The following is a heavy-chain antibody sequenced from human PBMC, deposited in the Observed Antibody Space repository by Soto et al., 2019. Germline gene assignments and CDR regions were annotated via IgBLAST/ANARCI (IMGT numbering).Heavy chain of an antibody. J-gene: IGHJ3*02. Sequence: ASVKVSCKASGGTFSSYAISWARQAPGQGLEWMGGIIPIFGTANYAQRFQGRVTITADESTSTAYMELSSLRSEDTAVYYCARDIVVVVAAGENAFDIWGQGTMVTVSS. CDR3: ARDIVVVVAAGENAFDI. CDR1: GGTFSSYA. V-gene: IGHV1-69*13. D-gene: IGHD2-15*01. CDR2: IIPIFGTA.